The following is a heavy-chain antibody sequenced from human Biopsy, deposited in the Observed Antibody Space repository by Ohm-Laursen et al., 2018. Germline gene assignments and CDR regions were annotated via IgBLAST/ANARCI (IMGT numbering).Heavy chain of an antibody. CDR3: ARSNGYGDYRFDD. V-gene: IGHV4-59*07. Sequence: SDTLSLTCTVSGGSISSDYWSWIRQTPGKGLEWIGYISYTGDTNYNPSLESRITISLDTSKNQFSLMLSSVTAADTAVYYCARSNGYGDYRFDDWGQGTLATVAS. D-gene: IGHD4-11*01. J-gene: IGHJ4*02. CDR1: GGSISSDY. CDR2: ISYTGDT.